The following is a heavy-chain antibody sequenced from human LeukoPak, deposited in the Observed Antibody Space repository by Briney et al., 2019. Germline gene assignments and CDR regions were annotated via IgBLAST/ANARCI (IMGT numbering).Heavy chain of an antibody. CDR2: ISAYNGNT. CDR3: ARFSGWDIVVVPAADLFDY. Sequence: ASVKVSCKASGYTFTSYGISWVRQAPGQGLEWMGWISAYNGNTNYAQKLQGRVTMTTDTSTSTAYMELRSLGSDDTAVYYCARFSGWDIVVVPAADLFDYWGQGTLVTVSS. D-gene: IGHD2-2*01. CDR1: GYTFTSYG. V-gene: IGHV1-18*04. J-gene: IGHJ4*02.